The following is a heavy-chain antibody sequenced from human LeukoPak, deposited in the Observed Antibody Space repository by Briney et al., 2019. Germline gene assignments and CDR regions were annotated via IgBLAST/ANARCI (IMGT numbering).Heavy chain of an antibody. Sequence: SQTLSLTCAVSGDSVSSDNATWNWIRQSPTRGLEWLGRTYFRSKWYNDFAASVRGRITINADTSKNQFSLQLNSVTPEDTAVYYCVRQREQVMLYYYFDLWGRGTLVTVSS. J-gene: IGHJ2*01. CDR3: VRQREQVMLYYYFDL. D-gene: IGHD1-26*01. CDR2: TYFRSKWYN. CDR1: GDSVSSDNAT. V-gene: IGHV6-1*01.